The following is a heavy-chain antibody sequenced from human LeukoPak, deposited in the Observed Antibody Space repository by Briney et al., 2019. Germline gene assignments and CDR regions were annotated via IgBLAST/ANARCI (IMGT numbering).Heavy chain of an antibody. Sequence: PGGSLRLSCAASGFTFSSYWMHGVRQVRGKGLVGVSRINTDGRSTMYADSVKGRFTIYRDNAKKRMYLQMNSLRAEDTAVYYCARSTGGSYYHWGQGTLVTVSS. CDR1: GFTFSSYW. CDR2: INTDGRST. CDR3: ARSTGGSYYH. V-gene: IGHV3-74*03. D-gene: IGHD1-26*01. J-gene: IGHJ5*02.